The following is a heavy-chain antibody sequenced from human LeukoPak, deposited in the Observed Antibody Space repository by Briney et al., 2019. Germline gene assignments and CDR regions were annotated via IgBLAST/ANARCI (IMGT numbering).Heavy chain of an antibody. CDR3: GSGNYLVF. CDR2: ISYGGSND. V-gene: IGHV3-30*03. D-gene: IGHD1-7*01. Sequence: EGSLRLSCAASGFTFSSFGMHWVRQAPGKGLEWVAFISYGGSNDYYADSVKGRFTISRDNSKNTLYLQMNSLRAEDTAVYYCGSGNYLVFRGPGALVTVSS. J-gene: IGHJ4*02. CDR1: GFTFSSFG.